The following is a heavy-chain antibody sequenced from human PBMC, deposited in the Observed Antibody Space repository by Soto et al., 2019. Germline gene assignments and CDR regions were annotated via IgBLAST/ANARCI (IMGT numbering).Heavy chain of an antibody. D-gene: IGHD2-21*02. CDR3: ARQRTTVVTQAYFDH. J-gene: IGHJ4*02. Sequence: SGTLSLTCIVSGETISSSSYSWGWIHQPPGKGLEWIGSIYYSGRTYYNPSFKSRVTISIDTSKNQFSLKLSSVTATDTAVYYCARQRTTVVTQAYFDHLGQGALVT. V-gene: IGHV4-39*01. CDR2: IYYSGRT. CDR1: GETISSSSYS.